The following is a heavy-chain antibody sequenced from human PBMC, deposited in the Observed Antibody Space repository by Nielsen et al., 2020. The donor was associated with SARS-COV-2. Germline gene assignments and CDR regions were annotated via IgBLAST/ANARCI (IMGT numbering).Heavy chain of an antibody. CDR2: IKEDGSEK. CDR1: GFTFSSYW. CDR3: ARDSVAATGQIYFYGFDV. J-gene: IGHJ6*02. Sequence: GSLRLSCAASGFTFSSYWMSWVRQAPGKGLEWVANIKEDGSEKYYVDSVKGRFSISRDNAKNSLYLQMNSLRVEDTAVYYCARDSVAATGQIYFYGFDVWGQRTTVTVSS. D-gene: IGHD2-15*01. V-gene: IGHV3-7*03.